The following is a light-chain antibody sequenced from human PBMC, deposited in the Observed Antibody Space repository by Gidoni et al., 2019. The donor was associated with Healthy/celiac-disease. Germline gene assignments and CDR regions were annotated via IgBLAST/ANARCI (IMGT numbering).Light chain of an antibody. CDR3: QQYNNWPRT. J-gene: IGKJ4*01. CDR1: QSVSSN. Sequence: EIVMTPAPANLSVSPGESATLFCRASQSVSSNLAWYQQTPGHAPRLLTYGSATRATGLPARLSGSWSGTEFTLTISRLQSEDSAVYSCQQYNNWPRTFXGXTKVEIK. V-gene: IGKV3D-15*01. CDR2: GSA.